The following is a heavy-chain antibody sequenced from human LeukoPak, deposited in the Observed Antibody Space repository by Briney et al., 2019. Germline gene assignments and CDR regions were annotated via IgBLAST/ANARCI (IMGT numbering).Heavy chain of an antibody. V-gene: IGHV4-39*07. Sequence: SETLSLTCAVYGGSFSSYYWGWIRQPPGKGLEWIGSIYYSGSTYYNPSLKSRVTISVDTSKNQFSLKLSSVTAADTAVYYCAREEYSSSSGEYYFDYWGQGTLVTVSS. D-gene: IGHD6-6*01. J-gene: IGHJ4*02. CDR1: GGSFSSYY. CDR3: AREEYSSSSGEYYFDY. CDR2: IYYSGST.